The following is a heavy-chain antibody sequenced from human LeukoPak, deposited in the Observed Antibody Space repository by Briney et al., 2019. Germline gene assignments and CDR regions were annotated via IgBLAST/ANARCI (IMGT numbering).Heavy chain of an antibody. CDR3: ARRAGAYSHPYDY. CDR1: GFTVSSYG. V-gene: IGHV3-23*01. J-gene: IGHJ4*02. D-gene: IGHD4/OR15-4a*01. CDR2: FSGTDGGT. Sequence: PGGTLRLSCAASGFTVSSYGMTWVRQAPGKGLEWVSSFSGTDGGTYYADSVKGRFTISRDNSKNTLYLQMNSLRAEDTAVYYCARRAGAYSHPYDYWGQGTLVTVSS.